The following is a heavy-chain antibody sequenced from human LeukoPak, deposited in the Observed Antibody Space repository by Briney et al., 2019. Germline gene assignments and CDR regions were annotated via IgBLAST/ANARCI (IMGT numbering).Heavy chain of an antibody. J-gene: IGHJ3*02. D-gene: IGHD6-6*01. CDR3: VREYSSSSGRAFDI. V-gene: IGHV3-74*01. CDR1: GFTFSSYW. Sequence: PGGSLRLSCAASGFTFSSYWMHWVRQAPGKGLVWVSRISTDGSSTNSADSVKGRLTISRDNAKNTLYLQMNSLRAEDTAVYYCVREYSSSSGRAFDIWGQGTMVTVS. CDR2: ISTDGSST.